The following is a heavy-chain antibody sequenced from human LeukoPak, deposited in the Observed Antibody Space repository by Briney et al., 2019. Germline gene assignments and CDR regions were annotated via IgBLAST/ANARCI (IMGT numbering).Heavy chain of an antibody. CDR1: GFTVSSNY. CDR3: ARAKPKNMVRGLIMRRESRYYFDY. Sequence: GGALRLSCAASGFTVSSNYMSGVRQAPGKGLEWVSVIYSGGSTYYADSVKGRCTISRDKSKSPLYIQMNSLRAEDTAVYYCARAKPKNMVRGLIMRRESRYYFDYWGQGTLVTVSS. J-gene: IGHJ4*02. CDR2: IYSGGST. D-gene: IGHD3-10*01. V-gene: IGHV3-53*01.